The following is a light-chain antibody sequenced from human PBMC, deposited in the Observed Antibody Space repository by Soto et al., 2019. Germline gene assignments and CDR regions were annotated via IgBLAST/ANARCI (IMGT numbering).Light chain of an antibody. CDR2: DST. CDR3: QQRNVWPPIT. Sequence: VLTQSPATLSLSQGERATLSFMASQSIHTSLAWYQQKPGQPPRLVVYDSTLRANGVPDRFGGSRSGTEFTLTINNLEPEDFAVYYCQQRNVWPPITCGQGTRREIK. CDR1: QSIHTS. V-gene: IGKV3-11*01. J-gene: IGKJ5*01.